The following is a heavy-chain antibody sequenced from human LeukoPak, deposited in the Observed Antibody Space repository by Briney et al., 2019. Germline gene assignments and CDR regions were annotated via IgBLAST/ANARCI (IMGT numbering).Heavy chain of an antibody. CDR1: TYTFTGYY. Sequence: GASVKVSCTPSTYTFTGYYLHWVRQAPGQAPEWMGWINPNTGATVYPQNFQGRVTMSRDTSISTAYMALSSLRSDDTAVYCARARVGSGWPRPYYFEFWGQGTLVTVSS. V-gene: IGHV1-2*02. CDR3: ARARVGSGWPRPYYFEF. D-gene: IGHD6-19*01. J-gene: IGHJ4*02. CDR2: INPNTGAT.